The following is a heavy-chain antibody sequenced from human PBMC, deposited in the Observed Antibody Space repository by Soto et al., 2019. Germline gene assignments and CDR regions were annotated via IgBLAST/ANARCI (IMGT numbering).Heavy chain of an antibody. Sequence: EGQLLESGGGLVRPGGSLRLSCAASGFTFDNYAMNWVRQAPGKGQEWVSTISGGGDGTYYADSVKGRFTISRDNSRNTVYLQMIRLRAEDTAVYYCAKKGLGSLATYCTTGDCHYAFDVWGQGTLVTVSS. D-gene: IGHD2-8*01. V-gene: IGHV3-23*01. CDR3: AKKGLGSLATYCTTGDCHYAFDV. CDR2: ISGGGDGT. J-gene: IGHJ3*01. CDR1: GFTFDNYA.